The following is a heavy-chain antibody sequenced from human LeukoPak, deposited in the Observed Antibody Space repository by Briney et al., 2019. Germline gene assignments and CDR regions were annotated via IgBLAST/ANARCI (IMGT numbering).Heavy chain of an antibody. V-gene: IGHV4-59*08. CDR3: ARRWVYDKRAFDA. Sequence: SETLSLTCTVSGGSISSYYWSWIRQPPGKGLEWIGYIYYSGSTNYNPSLKSRVTISLDTSKNQFSLNLSSVTAADTAVYYCARRWVYDKRAFDAWGQGTMVTVS. CDR1: GGSISSYY. CDR2: IYYSGST. D-gene: IGHD3-16*01. J-gene: IGHJ3*01.